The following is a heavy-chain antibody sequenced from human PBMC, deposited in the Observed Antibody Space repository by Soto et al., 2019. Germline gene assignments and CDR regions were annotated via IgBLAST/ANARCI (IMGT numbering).Heavy chain of an antibody. CDR2: IYYSGST. J-gene: IGHJ5*02. CDR3: ARVGHISSWNPIWFDP. D-gene: IGHD6-13*01. V-gene: IGHV4-30-4*01. CDR1: GGSISSGDYY. Sequence: LSLTCTVSGGSISSGDYYWSWIRQPPGKGLEWIGYIYYSGSTYYNPSLKSRVTISIDTSENQFSLKVNSVTAADTAVYYCARVGHISSWNPIWFDPWGQGTLVTVSS.